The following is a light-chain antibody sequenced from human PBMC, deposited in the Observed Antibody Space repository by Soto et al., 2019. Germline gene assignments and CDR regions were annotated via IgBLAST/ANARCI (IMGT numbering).Light chain of an antibody. CDR3: QQYKSYPWT. V-gene: IGKV1-5*01. CDR1: QSISSG. J-gene: IGKJ1*01. Sequence: DIQMTQSPSTLSASVGDRVTITCRASQSISSGLAWYQQKPGKAPKLLIYDASSLESGVPSRFSGSGSGTEFTLTSTSLQPDDFATYYCQQYKSYPWTFGQGTKVDIK. CDR2: DAS.